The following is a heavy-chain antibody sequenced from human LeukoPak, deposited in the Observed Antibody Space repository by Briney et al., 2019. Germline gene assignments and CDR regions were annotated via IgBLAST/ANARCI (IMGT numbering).Heavy chain of an antibody. J-gene: IGHJ6*02. CDR1: GGSISSYY. CDR2: IYYNGST. CDR3: ARDRSGSYSRYYYYGMDV. V-gene: IGHV4-59*01. D-gene: IGHD1-26*01. Sequence: SETLSLTCTVSGGSISSYYWSWIRQAPGKGLEWIGYIYYNGSTNYDPSLKSRVTISVGTSKNQFSLRLSSVTAADTAVYYCARDRSGSYSRYYYYGMDVWGQGTTVTVSS.